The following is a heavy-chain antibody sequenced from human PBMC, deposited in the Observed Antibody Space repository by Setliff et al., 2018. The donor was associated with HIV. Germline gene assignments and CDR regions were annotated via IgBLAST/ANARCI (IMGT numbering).Heavy chain of an antibody. CDR2: IMPMLGTA. J-gene: IGHJ4*02. V-gene: IGHV1-69*11. D-gene: IGHD5-12*01. CDR1: GGTFSNYF. Sequence: SVKVSCKASGGTFSNYFISWIRQAPGQGLEWMGKIMPMLGTANYAQKFQGRVTITADESTSTVYMELRSLTSNDTAMYYCARDAGYIGSSWDRWGQGTLVTVSS. CDR3: ARDAGYIGSSWDR.